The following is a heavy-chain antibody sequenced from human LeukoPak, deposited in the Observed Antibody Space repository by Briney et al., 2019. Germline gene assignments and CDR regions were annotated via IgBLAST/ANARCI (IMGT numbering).Heavy chain of an antibody. V-gene: IGHV4-4*02. CDR1: GGSISSSNW. CDR3: ARDYDSSGYCYFDY. CDR2: IYHSGST. Sequence: SGTLSLTCAVSGGSISSSNWWSWVRQPPGKGLEWIGEIYHSGSTYYNPSLKSRVTISVDTSKNQFSLKLSSVTAADTAVYYCARDYDSSGYCYFDYWGQGTLVTVSS. J-gene: IGHJ4*02. D-gene: IGHD3-22*01.